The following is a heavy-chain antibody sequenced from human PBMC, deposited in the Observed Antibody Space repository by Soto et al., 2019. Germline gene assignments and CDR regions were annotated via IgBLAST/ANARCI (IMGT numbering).Heavy chain of an antibody. CDR1: VGTFSSYA. D-gene: IGHD2-21*02. V-gene: IGHV1-69*12. CDR2: IIPIFGTA. J-gene: IGHJ6*02. Sequence: QVQLVQSGAEVKKPGSSVKVSCKASVGTFSSYAISWVRQAPGQGLEWMGGIIPIFGTANYAQKFQGRVTITADESTSTAYMELSSLRSEDTAVYYCARVFSCGGDRLCYYGMDVWGQGTTVTVSS. CDR3: ARVFSCGGDRLCYYGMDV.